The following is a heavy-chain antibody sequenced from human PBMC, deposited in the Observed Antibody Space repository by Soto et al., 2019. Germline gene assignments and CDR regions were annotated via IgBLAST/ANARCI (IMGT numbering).Heavy chain of an antibody. J-gene: IGHJ2*01. D-gene: IGHD3-22*01. Sequence: EVQLLESGGGLVQPGGSLRLSCAASGFTFSNYAMSWVRQAPGRGLEWVSTISTRGGSTFYADSVKGRFTISRDNSKNTLYLQMNSLRAEDTAIYYCAKGKELMIVVVINWYFDLWGRGTLVTVSS. V-gene: IGHV3-23*01. CDR2: ISTRGGST. CDR1: GFTFSNYA. CDR3: AKGKELMIVVVINWYFDL.